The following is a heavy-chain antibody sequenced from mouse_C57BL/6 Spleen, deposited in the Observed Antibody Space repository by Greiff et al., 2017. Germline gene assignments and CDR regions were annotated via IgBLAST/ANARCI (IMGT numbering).Heavy chain of an antibody. J-gene: IGHJ4*01. CDR3: ARGIWDKAMDY. D-gene: IGHD4-1*01. Sequence: VQLQQSGPELVKPGASVKISCKASGYAFRSSWMNWVKQRLGKGLEWIGRLYPGDGDTNDNGKFKGKARLTADKSSSTAYMQLSRLTSEDSAVYDSARGIWDKAMDYWGEGTSVTVS. V-gene: IGHV1-82*01. CDR2: LYPGDGDT. CDR1: GYAFRSSW.